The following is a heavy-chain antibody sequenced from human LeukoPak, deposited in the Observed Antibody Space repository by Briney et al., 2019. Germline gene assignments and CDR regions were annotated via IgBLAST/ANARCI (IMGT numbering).Heavy chain of an antibody. V-gene: IGHV3-23*01. J-gene: IGHJ4*02. CDR1: GFTFSSYA. CDR2: ISASGGAT. D-gene: IGHD3-9*01. CDR3: AKERPDIC. Sequence: PGWSLRLSSAASGFTFSSYAISWVRQAPVKGLEWVSTISASGGATYYPQSVKRRFTISRHFPQNTLYLQMPSLRHEHTAVYYCAKERPDICWGQGTLVPVSS.